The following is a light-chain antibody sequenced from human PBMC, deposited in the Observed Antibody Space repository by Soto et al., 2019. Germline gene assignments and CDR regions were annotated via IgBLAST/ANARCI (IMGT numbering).Light chain of an antibody. V-gene: IGKV3-20*01. Sequence: EIVLTQSPGTLALSPGERATLSCRASQSVGSNYLAWYQQKSGQAPRLLIYVACSRATGIPDRFSGSGSGTAFTLTINRLEPEDFSVYYCQQYATSPLTFGGGTKVEIK. CDR3: QQYATSPLT. J-gene: IGKJ4*01. CDR1: QSVGSNY. CDR2: VAC.